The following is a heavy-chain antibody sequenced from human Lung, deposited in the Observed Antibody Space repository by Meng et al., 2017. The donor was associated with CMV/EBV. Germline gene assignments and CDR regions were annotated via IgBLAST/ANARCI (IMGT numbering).Heavy chain of an antibody. J-gene: IGHJ3*01. Sequence: SXTLSLXCTVSGVSVTYNSYYWSWIRQSPGKGLEWIGYIYVSKNTKYNPSLQSRVTMSVHTTKNQVFLKLSSVTAADTAVYYCARDRAWLGRGSFDFWGQGKXVTGSS. CDR2: IYVSKNT. V-gene: IGHV4-61*01. CDR3: ARDRAWLGRGSFDF. CDR1: GVSVTYNSYY. D-gene: IGHD3-9*01.